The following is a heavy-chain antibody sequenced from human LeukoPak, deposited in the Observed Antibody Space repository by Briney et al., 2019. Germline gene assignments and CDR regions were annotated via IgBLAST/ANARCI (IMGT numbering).Heavy chain of an antibody. J-gene: IGHJ4*02. CDR1: GFTFSSSN. CDR2: ITTSGSYI. V-gene: IGHV3-21*01. CDR3: ARGGRLFDY. Sequence: PGGSLRLSCAASGFTFSSSNMNWVRQAPGKGLEWVSSITTSGSYIYYADSVKGRFTISKDSAKNSLYLQMNSLRDEDTAAYYCARGGRLFDYWGQGTVVTVSS.